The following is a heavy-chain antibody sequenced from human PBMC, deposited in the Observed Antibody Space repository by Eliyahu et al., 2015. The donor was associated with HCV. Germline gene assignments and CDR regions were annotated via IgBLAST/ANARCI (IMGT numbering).Heavy chain of an antibody. J-gene: IGHJ6*02. Sequence: EVQLVQSGAEVKKPGESLKISCKGSGYSFTSYWSGWVRQMPGKGLEWMGIIYPGDSDTRYSPSFQGQVTFSADKSISTAYLQWSSLKASDTAMYYCARRRGSGYSYDSKAMDVWGQGTTVIVSS. D-gene: IGHD5-18*01. V-gene: IGHV5-51*01. CDR3: ARRRGSGYSYDSKAMDV. CDR2: IYPGDSDT. CDR1: GYSFTSYW.